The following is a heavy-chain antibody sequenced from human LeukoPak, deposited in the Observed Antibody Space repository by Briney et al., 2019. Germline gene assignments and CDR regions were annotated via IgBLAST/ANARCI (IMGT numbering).Heavy chain of an antibody. D-gene: IGHD2-2*01. CDR3: ARGYCTSTNCNNWFDP. J-gene: IGHJ5*02. Sequence: GGSLRLSCAASGFTFSSYAMSWVRQGPGEGLEWVSAISGGGDMTHYTDSVKGRFTISRDNSRNVLYLQMNSLRADDAAIYYCARGYCTSTNCNNWFDPWGQGTLVTVSS. CDR1: GFTFSSYA. CDR2: ISGGGDMT. V-gene: IGHV3-23*01.